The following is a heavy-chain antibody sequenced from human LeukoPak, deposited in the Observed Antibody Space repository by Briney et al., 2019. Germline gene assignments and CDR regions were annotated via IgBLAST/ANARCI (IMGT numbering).Heavy chain of an antibody. J-gene: IGHJ4*02. CDR2: IYYSGST. Sequence: SESLSLTCTVSGGSISSSSYYWGWIRQPPGKGLEWIGSIYYSGSTYYNPSLKSRVTISVDTSKNQFSLKLSSVTAADTAVYYCARQRVHWEYYDSSGYPNYYFDYWGQGTLVTVSS. CDR3: ARQRVHWEYYDSSGYPNYYFDY. D-gene: IGHD3-22*01. V-gene: IGHV4-39*01. CDR1: GGSISSSSYY.